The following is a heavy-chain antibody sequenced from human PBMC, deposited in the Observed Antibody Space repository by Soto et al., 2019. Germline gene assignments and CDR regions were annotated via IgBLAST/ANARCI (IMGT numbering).Heavy chain of an antibody. CDR1: GGTFSSYA. D-gene: IGHD6-6*01. CDR2: IIPIFGTA. CDR3: ARVECIAARPDYYYYGMDV. J-gene: IGHJ6*02. V-gene: IGHV1-69*13. Sequence: SVKVSCKASGGTFSSYAISWVRQAPGQGLEWMGGIIPIFGTAHYAQNFQGRVTITADESPSTAYMELSSLRSEDTAVYYCARVECIAARPDYYYYGMDVWGQGTTVTVSS.